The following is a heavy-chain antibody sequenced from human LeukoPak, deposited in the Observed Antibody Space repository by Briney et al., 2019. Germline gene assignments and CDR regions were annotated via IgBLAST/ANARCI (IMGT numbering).Heavy chain of an antibody. CDR2: ISNSVSNI. CDR3: ARVAFDFWSGPDY. Sequence: PGGSLRLSCAASGFTFSRYEMNWVRQAPGKGLEWVAYISNSVSNIRYADSVKGRFTISRDNAKNSLYLQMNSLRAEDTAVYYCARVAFDFWSGPDYWGQGTLVTVSS. J-gene: IGHJ4*02. V-gene: IGHV3-48*03. D-gene: IGHD3-3*01. CDR1: GFTFSRYE.